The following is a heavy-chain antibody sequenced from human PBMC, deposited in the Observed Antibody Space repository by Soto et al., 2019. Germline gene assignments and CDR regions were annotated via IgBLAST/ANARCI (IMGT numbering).Heavy chain of an antibody. CDR1: GFTFSSYW. CDR3: ARATVTMIVGDYYYGMDV. Sequence: EVQLVESGGGLVQPGGSLRLSCAASGFTFSSYWMSWVRQAPGKGLEWVANIKQDGSEKYYVDSVKGRFTISRDNAKNSLYLQMNSLRAEDTAVYYCARATVTMIVGDYYYGMDVWGQGTTVTVSS. V-gene: IGHV3-7*01. J-gene: IGHJ6*02. CDR2: IKQDGSEK. D-gene: IGHD3-22*01.